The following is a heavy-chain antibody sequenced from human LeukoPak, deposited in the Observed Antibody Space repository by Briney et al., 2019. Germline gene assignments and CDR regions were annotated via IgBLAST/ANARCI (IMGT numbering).Heavy chain of an antibody. Sequence: TASETLSLTCTVSGGSISSYYWSWIRQPPGKGLECIGYIYYSGSTNYNPSLKSRVTISVDTSKNQFSLKLSSVTAADTAVYYCARVRRELLWFGEFLFDYWGQGTLVTVSS. CDR1: GGSISSYY. CDR3: ARVRRELLWFGEFLFDY. V-gene: IGHV4-59*01. D-gene: IGHD3-10*01. CDR2: IYYSGST. J-gene: IGHJ4*02.